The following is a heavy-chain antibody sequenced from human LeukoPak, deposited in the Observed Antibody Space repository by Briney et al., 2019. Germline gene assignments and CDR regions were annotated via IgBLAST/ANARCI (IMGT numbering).Heavy chain of an antibody. J-gene: IGHJ4*02. CDR1: GFTFSSYS. Sequence: GGPLRLSCAASGFTFSSYSMNWVRQAPGKGLEWVSSISSGTSYIYYADSVKGRFTISRDNAKNSLYLQMNSLRAEDTAVYYCARDAVDGTHYDFWSGYYPNFSDYWGQGTLVTVSS. D-gene: IGHD3-3*01. CDR3: ARDAVDGTHYDFWSGYYPNFSDY. V-gene: IGHV3-21*01. CDR2: ISSGTSYI.